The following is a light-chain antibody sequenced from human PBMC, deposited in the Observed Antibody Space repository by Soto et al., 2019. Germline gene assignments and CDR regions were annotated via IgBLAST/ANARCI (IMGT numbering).Light chain of an antibody. CDR2: GNS. J-gene: IGLJ1*01. CDR1: SSNIGAGYD. Sequence: QSVLTQPPSVSGAPGQRVTIYCTGSSSNIGAGYDVHWYQQLPGTAPKLLIYGNSNRPSGVPDRFSGSKSGTSDSLAITGLQAEDEADYYCQSYDSSLSGYVFGTGTKLTVL. CDR3: QSYDSSLSGYV. V-gene: IGLV1-40*01.